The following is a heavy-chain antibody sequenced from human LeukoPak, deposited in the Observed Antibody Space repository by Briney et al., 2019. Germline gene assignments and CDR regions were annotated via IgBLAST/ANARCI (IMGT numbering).Heavy chain of an antibody. D-gene: IGHD5-24*01. Sequence: QSGGSLRLSCAASGFTFSSYGMSWVRQAPGKGLEWVAFIRYDGSNKYYADSVKGRFTISRDNSKNTLYLQMNSLRAEDTAVYYCARLATHGDYWGQGTLVTVSS. J-gene: IGHJ4*02. CDR3: ARLATHGDY. CDR2: IRYDGSNK. V-gene: IGHV3-30*02. CDR1: GFTFSSYG.